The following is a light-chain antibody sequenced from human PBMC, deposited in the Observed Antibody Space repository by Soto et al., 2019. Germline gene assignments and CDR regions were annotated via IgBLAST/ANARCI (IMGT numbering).Light chain of an antibody. J-gene: IGKJ1*01. CDR3: QQYNSYPWT. CDR1: QSSSGW. V-gene: IGKV1-5*01. Sequence: DIQMTRSPSTLSPSLGYRVTITCRASQSSSGWVAWYQQKPGKAPKLLIYDVSSLESGVPSRFSGSGSGTEFTLAISSLQPDDFATYYCQQYNSYPWTFGQGTKVDI. CDR2: DVS.